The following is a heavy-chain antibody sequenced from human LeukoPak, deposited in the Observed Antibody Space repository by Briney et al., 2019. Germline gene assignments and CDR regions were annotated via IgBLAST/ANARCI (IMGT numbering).Heavy chain of an antibody. CDR1: GDSLSSSF. D-gene: IGHD2-15*01. J-gene: IGHJ5*02. CDR3: ARVAGIVANEDWFDP. Sequence: SETLSLTCSVSGDSLSSSFWAWIRQPAGRRLEWIGRVFDNATTQYNPSLESRVTMWIDTSRNQFSLNLRSVTAADTAVYYCARVAGIVANEDWFDPWGQGILVTVSS. CDR2: VFDNATT. V-gene: IGHV4-4*07.